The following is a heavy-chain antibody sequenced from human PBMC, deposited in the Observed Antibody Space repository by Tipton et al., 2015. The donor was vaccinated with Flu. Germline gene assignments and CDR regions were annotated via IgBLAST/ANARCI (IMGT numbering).Heavy chain of an antibody. Sequence: TLSLTCTVSGGSISSSSYYWGWIRQPPGKGLEWIGSIYYSGSTYYNPSLKSRVTISVDTSKNQFSLKLSSVTAADTAVYYCAREHIKLDTAIVLGGGFDPWGQGTLVTVSS. D-gene: IGHD5-18*01. CDR2: IYYSGST. CDR1: GGSISSSSYY. J-gene: IGHJ5*02. CDR3: AREHIKLDTAIVLGGGFDP. V-gene: IGHV4-39*02.